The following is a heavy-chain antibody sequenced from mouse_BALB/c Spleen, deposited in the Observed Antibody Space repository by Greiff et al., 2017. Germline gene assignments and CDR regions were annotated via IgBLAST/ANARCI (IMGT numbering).Heavy chain of an antibody. V-gene: IGHV3-6*02. D-gene: IGHD1-2*01. CDR3: ASDHYYGYGYAMDY. J-gene: IGHJ4*01. Sequence: EVQLQQSGPGLVKPSPSLSLTCSVTGYSITSGYYWNWIRQFPGNKLEWMGYISYDGSNNYNPSLKNRISITRDTSKNQFFLKLNSVTTEDTATYYCASDHYYGYGYAMDYWGQGTSVTVSS. CDR2: ISYDGSN. CDR1: GYSITSGYY.